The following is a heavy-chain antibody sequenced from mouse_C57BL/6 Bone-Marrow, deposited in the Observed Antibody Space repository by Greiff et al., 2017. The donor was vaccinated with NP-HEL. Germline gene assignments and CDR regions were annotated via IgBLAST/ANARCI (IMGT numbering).Heavy chain of an antibody. CDR2: IHPNSGST. CDR3: ALIPWYFDY. D-gene: IGHD1-1*01. J-gene: IGHJ2*01. V-gene: IGHV1-64*01. Sequence: QVQLQQPGAELVKPGASVKLSCKASGYTFTSYWMHWVKQRPGQGLEWIGMIHPNSGSTNYNEKIKSKATMTVDKASITAYMQLSSLTSEDSAVYYSALIPWYFDYWGQGTTLTVSS. CDR1: GYTFTSYW.